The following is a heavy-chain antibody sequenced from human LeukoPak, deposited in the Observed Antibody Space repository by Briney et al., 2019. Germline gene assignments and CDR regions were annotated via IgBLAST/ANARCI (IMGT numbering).Heavy chain of an antibody. CDR3: ARGWADIVVVPASREFDP. CDR2: ISAYNGNT. D-gene: IGHD2-2*01. CDR1: GYTFTSYG. Sequence: ASVKVSCKASGYTFTSYGISWVRQAPGQGLEWMGWISAYNGNTNYAQKLQGRVTMTTDTSTSTAYMELRSLRPDDTAVYYCARGWADIVVVPASREFDPWGQGTLVTVSS. J-gene: IGHJ5*02. V-gene: IGHV1-18*01.